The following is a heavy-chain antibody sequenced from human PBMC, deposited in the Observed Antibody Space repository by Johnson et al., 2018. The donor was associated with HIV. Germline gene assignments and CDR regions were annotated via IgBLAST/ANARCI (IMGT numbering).Heavy chain of an antibody. J-gene: IGHJ3*02. CDR2: INWNGGSR. CDR3: ARRKAPYDAFDI. V-gene: IGHV3-20*04. D-gene: IGHD6-6*01. Sequence: VQLVESGGGVVRPGGSLRLSCAASGFTFDDYGMSWVRQGPGKGLEWVSGINWNGGSRGYADSLMGRFTISRDNAKKSLYLQMNSLRGEDTALYYCARRKAPYDAFDIWGQGTMVTVSS. CDR1: GFTFDDYG.